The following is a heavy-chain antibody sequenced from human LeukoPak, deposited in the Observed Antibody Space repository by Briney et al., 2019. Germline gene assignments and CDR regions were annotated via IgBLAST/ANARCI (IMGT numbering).Heavy chain of an antibody. J-gene: IGHJ4*02. CDR1: GGSFSGYY. D-gene: IGHD3-22*01. CDR2: INHSGST. V-gene: IGHV4-34*01. CDR3: ASSSHPSPYYYDSSGYYSPNFFDY. Sequence: SETLSLTCAVYGGSFSGYYWSWIRQPPGKGLEWIGEINHSGSTNYNPSLKSRVTISVDTSKNQFSLKLSSVTAADTAVYYCASSSHPSPYYYDSSGYYSPNFFDYWGQGTLVTVSS.